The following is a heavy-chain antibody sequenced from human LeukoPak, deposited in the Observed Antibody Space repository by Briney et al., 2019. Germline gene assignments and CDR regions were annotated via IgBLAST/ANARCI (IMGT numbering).Heavy chain of an antibody. V-gene: IGHV4-59*01. CDR3: ARGSDIVVVPAAISAFDI. D-gene: IGHD2-2*02. J-gene: IGHJ3*02. CDR1: GGSISSYY. Sequence: PSETLSLTCTVSGGSISSYYWSWIRQPPGKGLEWIGYIYYSGSTNYNPSLKSRVTISVDTSKNQFSLKLSSVTAADTAVYYCARGSDIVVVPAAISAFDIWGQGTMVTVSS. CDR2: IYYSGST.